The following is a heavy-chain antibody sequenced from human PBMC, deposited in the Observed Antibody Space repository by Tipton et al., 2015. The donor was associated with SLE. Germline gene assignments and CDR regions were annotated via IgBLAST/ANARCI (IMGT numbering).Heavy chain of an antibody. V-gene: IGHV4-59*12. D-gene: IGHD6-19*01. CDR1: GGSISSYY. J-gene: IGHJ4*02. Sequence: LRLSCTVSGGSISSYYWSWIRQPPGKGLEWIGYIYYSGSTNYNPSLRSRVTISVDTSKNRFSLKLSSVTAADTAVYYCARDPVAGRGIDYWGQGTLVTVSS. CDR3: ARDPVAGRGIDY. CDR2: IYYSGST.